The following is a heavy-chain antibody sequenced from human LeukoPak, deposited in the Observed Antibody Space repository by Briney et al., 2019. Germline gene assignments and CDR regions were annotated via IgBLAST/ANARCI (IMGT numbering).Heavy chain of an antibody. V-gene: IGHV1-2*02. CDR2: INPNSGGT. J-gene: IGHJ5*02. CDR3: ARDQRYCSSTSCYVNWFDP. Sequence: ASVKVSCKASGYTFTGYYMHWVRQAPGQGLEWMGWINPNSGGTNYAQKFQGRVTMTRDTSISTAYMELSRLRSDDTAVYYCARDQRYCSSTSCYVNWFDPWGQGTLVTVSS. D-gene: IGHD2-2*01. CDR1: GYTFTGYY.